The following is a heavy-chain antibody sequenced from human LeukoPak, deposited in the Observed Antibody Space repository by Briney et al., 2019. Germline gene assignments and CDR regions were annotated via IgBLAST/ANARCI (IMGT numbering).Heavy chain of an antibody. CDR2: INAGNGNT. CDR3: ARAQWELGYFDY. Sequence: ASVKVSCKASGYTFTSYVMHWVRQAPGQRLEWMGWINAGNGNTKYSQKFQGRVTITRDTSASTAYMELSSLRSEDTAVYYCARAQWELGYFDYWGQGTLVTVSS. J-gene: IGHJ4*02. D-gene: IGHD1-26*01. CDR1: GYTFTSYV. V-gene: IGHV1-3*01.